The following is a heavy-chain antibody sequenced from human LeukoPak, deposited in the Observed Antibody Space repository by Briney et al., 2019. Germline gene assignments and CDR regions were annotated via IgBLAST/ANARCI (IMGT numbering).Heavy chain of an antibody. CDR3: VRDKPHSYFDF. CDR2: FYSSGST. D-gene: IGHD4-11*01. CDR1: GGSISSGSYY. Sequence: PSETLSLTCTVSGGSISSGSYYWTWIRQPAGEGLEWIGRFYSSGSTNYNPSLKSRVTISADTSKNQFSLNLSSVTAADTAVYYCVRDKPHSYFDFWGQGTLVTVSS. V-gene: IGHV4-61*02. J-gene: IGHJ4*02.